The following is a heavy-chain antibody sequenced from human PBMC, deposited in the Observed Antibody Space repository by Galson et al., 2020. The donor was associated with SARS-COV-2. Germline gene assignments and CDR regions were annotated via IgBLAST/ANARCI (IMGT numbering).Heavy chain of an antibody. J-gene: IGHJ4*02. CDR2: VSYSGST. V-gene: IGHV4-39*01. CDR3: ARHADTTVYYHDH. D-gene: IGHD3-9*01. CDR1: GGSITSDDYY. Sequence: SETLSLTCTVSGGSITSDDYYWGWVRQPPGKGLEWIGSVSYSGSTHFNPSLKSRVTISVDTSKNQFSLKLSSVTAADTAVYFCARHADTTVYYHDHWGQGTLVTVSS.